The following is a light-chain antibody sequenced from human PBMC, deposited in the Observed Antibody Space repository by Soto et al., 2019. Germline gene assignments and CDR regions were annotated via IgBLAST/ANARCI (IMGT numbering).Light chain of an antibody. V-gene: IGKV3-15*01. CDR3: QQYNNWPPRYT. Sequence: EIVMTQSPATLSVSPGERATLSCRASQSVSSSLAWYQQKPGQAPRLLIYRASIRATGIPARFSGSGSGTEFTLNISSLQSEDFAVYYCQQYNNWPPRYTFGQGTKLEIK. J-gene: IGKJ2*01. CDR2: RAS. CDR1: QSVSSS.